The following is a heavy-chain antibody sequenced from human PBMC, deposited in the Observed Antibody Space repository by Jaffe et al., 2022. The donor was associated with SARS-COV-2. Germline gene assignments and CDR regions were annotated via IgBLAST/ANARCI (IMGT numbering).Heavy chain of an antibody. Sequence: QVQLVQSGAEVKKPGASVRVSCKASGYTFIDYYMHWVRQAPGQGLEWMARINPNSGGTNSAQKFQGRVTMTRDTSINTAYMELSRLTSDDTAVYYCARDMEREVAAAGSFDYWGQGTLVTVSS. V-gene: IGHV1-2*06. CDR1: GYTFIDYY. CDR2: INPNSGGT. J-gene: IGHJ4*02. D-gene: IGHD2-15*01. CDR3: ARDMEREVAAAGSFDY.